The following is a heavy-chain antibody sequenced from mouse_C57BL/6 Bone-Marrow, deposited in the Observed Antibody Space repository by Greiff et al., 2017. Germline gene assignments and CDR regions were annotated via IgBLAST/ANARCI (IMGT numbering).Heavy chain of an antibody. CDR1: GYTFTDYY. CDR2: INPNNGGT. V-gene: IGHV1-26*01. J-gene: IGHJ4*01. Sequence: VQLQQSGPELVKPGASVKISCKASGYTFTDYYMNWVKQSHGKSLEWIGDINPNNGGTSYNQKFKGKATLTVDKSSSTAYMELRSLTSEDSAVXYCARYYYGSSYSAMDYWGQGTSVTVSS. D-gene: IGHD1-1*01. CDR3: ARYYYGSSYSAMDY.